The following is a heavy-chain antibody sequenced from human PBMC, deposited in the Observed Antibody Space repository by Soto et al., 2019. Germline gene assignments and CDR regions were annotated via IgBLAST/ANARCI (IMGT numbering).Heavy chain of an antibody. J-gene: IGHJ6*03. CDR2: MNPNSGNT. CDR1: GYTFTSYD. Sequence: ASVKVSCKASGYTFTSYDINWVRQATGQGLEWMGWMNPNSGNTGYAQKFRGRVTMTRNTSISTAYMELSSLRSEDTAVYYCARGCIPYYYYYMDVWVKGTTVTVSS. V-gene: IGHV1-8*01. CDR3: ARGCIPYYYYYMDV.